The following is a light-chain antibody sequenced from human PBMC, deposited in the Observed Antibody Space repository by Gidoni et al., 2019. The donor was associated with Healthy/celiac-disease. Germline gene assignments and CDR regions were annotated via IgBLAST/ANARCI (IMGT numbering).Light chain of an antibody. Sequence: IVLTPSPGTLSLSPGERATISCRASQSVSSSYLAWYQQKPGQAPMLLISGSSSRATGIPDRFSGSGSGTDFTLTISRLESEDFAVYYCQQYGSAFGQGTKVEIK. CDR2: GSS. CDR1: QSVSSSY. V-gene: IGKV3-20*01. CDR3: QQYGSA. J-gene: IGKJ1*01.